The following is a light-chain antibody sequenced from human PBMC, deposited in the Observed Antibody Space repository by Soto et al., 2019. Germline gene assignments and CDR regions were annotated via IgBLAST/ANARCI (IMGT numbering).Light chain of an antibody. J-gene: IGKJ1*01. CDR3: QQRSNWPRT. Sequence: IVLTQSPATLSLSRLEGATLSFRASQNISNYVIWYQQKPGQAPRLVIYDVSNRAAGIPARFSGSGSGTDFTLTISSLEPEDIAVYFCQQRSNWPRTFGQGTKVDIK. CDR1: QNISNY. CDR2: DVS. V-gene: IGKV3-11*01.